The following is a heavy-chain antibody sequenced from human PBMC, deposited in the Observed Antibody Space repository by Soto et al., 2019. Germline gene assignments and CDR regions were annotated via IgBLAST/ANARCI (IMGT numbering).Heavy chain of an antibody. V-gene: IGHV3-33*01. Sequence: QVQLVESGGGVVQPGRSLRLSCAASGFTFSSYGMHWVRQAPGKGLEWVAVIWYDGSNKYYADSVKGRFTISRDNSKNTLYLQMNSLRAEDTVVYYCARDEGGGSSWYLFDYWGQGTLVTVSS. J-gene: IGHJ4*02. CDR2: IWYDGSNK. D-gene: IGHD6-13*01. CDR1: GFTFSSYG. CDR3: ARDEGGGSSWYLFDY.